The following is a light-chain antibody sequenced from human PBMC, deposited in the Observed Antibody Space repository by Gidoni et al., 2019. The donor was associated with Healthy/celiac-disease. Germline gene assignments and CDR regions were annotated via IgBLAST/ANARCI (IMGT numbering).Light chain of an antibody. CDR1: SSNIGNNY. J-gene: IGLJ1*01. V-gene: IGLV1-51*01. CDR2: DNN. Sequence: QSVFTQPPSVSAAPGQKVPISCSGSSSNIGNNYVSWYQQLPGTAPKLLIYDNNQRPSGIPDRFSGSKSGTSATLGITGLQTGDEADYYCGTWDSSLSAGVFGTGTKVTVL. CDR3: GTWDSSLSAGV.